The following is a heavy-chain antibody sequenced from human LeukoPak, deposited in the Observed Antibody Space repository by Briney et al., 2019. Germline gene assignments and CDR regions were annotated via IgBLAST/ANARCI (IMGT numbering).Heavy chain of an antibody. D-gene: IGHD2-15*01. CDR3: ARDRCSGGSCYLFDY. V-gene: IGHV3-48*02. J-gene: IGHJ4*02. CDR2: ISTSSNTI. CDR1: GFTFSSYS. Sequence: QPGGSLRLSCAASGFTFSSYSMNWVRQAPGKGLEWVSYISTSSNTIHYADSVKGRFTISRDNAKNSLYLQMSSLRDEDTAVYYCARDRCSGGSCYLFDYWGQGTLVTVSS.